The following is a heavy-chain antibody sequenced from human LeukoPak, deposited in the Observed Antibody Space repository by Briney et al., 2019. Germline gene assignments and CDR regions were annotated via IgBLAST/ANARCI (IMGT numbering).Heavy chain of an antibody. CDR2: ISYDGSNK. J-gene: IGHJ4*02. CDR3: ARNFRRGDFDY. CDR1: GFTFSTYA. D-gene: IGHD3-10*01. V-gene: IGHV3-30-3*01. Sequence: GGSLRLSCAASGFTFSTYAMHWVRQAPGKGLEWVAVISYDGSNKYYADSVEGRFTISRDNSKNTLYLQMNSLRAEDTAVYYCARNFRRGDFDYWGQGTLVTVSS.